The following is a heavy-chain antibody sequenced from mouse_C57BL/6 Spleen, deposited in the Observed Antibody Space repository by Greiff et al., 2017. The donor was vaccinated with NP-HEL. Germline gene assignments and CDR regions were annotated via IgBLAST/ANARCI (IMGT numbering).Heavy chain of an antibody. CDR2: IYPGDGDT. D-gene: IGHD2-2*01. J-gene: IGHJ2*01. V-gene: IGHV1-80*01. CDR1: GYAFSSYW. Sequence: QVQLQQSGAELVKPGASVKISCKASGYAFSSYWMNWVKQRPGKGLEWIGQIYPGDGDTNYNGKFKGKATLTADKSSSTAYMQLSSLTSEDSAVYFCARWNGYDEYYFDGWGQGTTLTVAS. CDR3: ARWNGYDEYYFDG.